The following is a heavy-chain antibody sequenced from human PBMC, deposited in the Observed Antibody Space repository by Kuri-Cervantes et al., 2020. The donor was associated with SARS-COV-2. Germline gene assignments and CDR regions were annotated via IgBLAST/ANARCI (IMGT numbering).Heavy chain of an antibody. CDR3: AREFPQGRIFGVVPTRYYYYYMDV. CDR1: GGSISSSSYY. V-gene: IGHV4-39*07. CDR2: IYYSGST. Sequence: SETLSLTCTVSGGSISSSSYYWGWIRQPPGKGLEWIGSIYYSGSTYYNPSLKSRVTISVDTSKNQFSLKLSSVTAADTAEYYCAREFPQGRIFGVVPTRYYYYYMDVWGKGTTVTVSS. J-gene: IGHJ6*03. D-gene: IGHD3-3*01.